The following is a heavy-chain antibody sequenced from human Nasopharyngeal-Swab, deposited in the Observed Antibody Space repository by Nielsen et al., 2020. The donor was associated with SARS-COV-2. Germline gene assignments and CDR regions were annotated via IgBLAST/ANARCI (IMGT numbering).Heavy chain of an antibody. Sequence: PGKGLEWIGFIHDSGTSYYNPSLKSRVTVAVDTSKNQISLKLGSVTAADTAVFYCAGGGYDYSFDWWGQGTLVTVSS. CDR3: AGGGYDYSFDW. CDR2: IHDSGTS. V-gene: IGHV4-59*13. J-gene: IGHJ4*02. D-gene: IGHD5-12*01.